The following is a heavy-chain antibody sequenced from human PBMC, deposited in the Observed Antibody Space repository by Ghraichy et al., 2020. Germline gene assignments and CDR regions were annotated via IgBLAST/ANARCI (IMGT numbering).Heavy chain of an antibody. V-gene: IGHV1-69*13. CDR1: GGTFSSYA. D-gene: IGHD1-7*01. CDR3: ARVRAYNWNYGTTYYYYMDV. Sequence: SVKVSCKASGGTFSSYAISWVRQAPGQGLEWMGGIIPIFGTANYAQKFQGRVTITADESTSTAYMELSSLRSEDTAVYYCARVRAYNWNYGTTYYYYMDVWGKGTTVTVSS. J-gene: IGHJ6*03. CDR2: IIPIFGTA.